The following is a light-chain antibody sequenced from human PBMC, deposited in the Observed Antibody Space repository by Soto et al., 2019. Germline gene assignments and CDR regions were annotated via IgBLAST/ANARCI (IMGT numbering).Light chain of an antibody. CDR3: QQRSNWLT. CDR2: DAS. CDR1: QSVSSY. V-gene: IGKV3-11*01. J-gene: IGKJ4*01. Sequence: EIVLTQSPATLSLSPGERATLSCRASQSVSSYLAWYQQKPGQAPRLLIYDASNRATGIPARFSGSGSGTDCTLTISSLEPEDCAVYYWQQRSNWLTFGGGTKVEIK.